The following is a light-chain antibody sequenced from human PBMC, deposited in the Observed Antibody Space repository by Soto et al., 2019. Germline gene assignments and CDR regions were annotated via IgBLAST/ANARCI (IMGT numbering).Light chain of an antibody. V-gene: IGKV3-15*01. CDR1: QSVSSN. CDR3: QQYNDWPRT. Sequence: EIVITQSPATLSVSPGERATLSCRASQSVSSNLAWYQQKLGQAPRLRIYGASTRATGIPARFSGSGSGTEFTLTISSLQSEDFAVYYCQQYNDWPRTFGQGTKV. CDR2: GAS. J-gene: IGKJ1*01.